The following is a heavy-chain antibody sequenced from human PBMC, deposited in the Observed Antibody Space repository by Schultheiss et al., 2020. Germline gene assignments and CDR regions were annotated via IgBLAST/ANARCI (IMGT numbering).Heavy chain of an antibody. D-gene: IGHD3-3*01. Sequence: GGSLRLSCAASGFTFSSYGMHWVRQAPGKGLEWVAVIWYDGSNKYYADSVKGRFTISRDNSKNTLYLQMNSLRAEDTAVYYCARDVGAAPSPKYYFDYWGQGTLVTVSS. V-gene: IGHV3-33*01. CDR1: GFTFSSYG. CDR2: IWYDGSNK. CDR3: ARDVGAAPSPKYYFDY. J-gene: IGHJ4*02.